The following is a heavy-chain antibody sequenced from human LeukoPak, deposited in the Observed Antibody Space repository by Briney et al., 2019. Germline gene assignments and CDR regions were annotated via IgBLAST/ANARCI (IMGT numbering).Heavy chain of an antibody. V-gene: IGHV4-4*02. D-gene: IGHD3-9*01. Sequence: PSGTLSLTCAVSGGSILTTNWWSWVRQPPGKGLEWIGEVHLSGASNYNPSLKSRVTISVDKSKNQFSLKLSSVTAADTAVYYCARDRMYYDILTGYYGDWYFDLWGRGTLVTVSS. CDR1: GGSILTTNW. CDR3: ARDRMYYDILTGYYGDWYFDL. CDR2: VHLSGAS. J-gene: IGHJ2*01.